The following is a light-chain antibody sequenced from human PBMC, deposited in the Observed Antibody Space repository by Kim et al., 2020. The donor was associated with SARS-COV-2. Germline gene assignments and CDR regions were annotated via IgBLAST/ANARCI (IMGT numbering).Light chain of an antibody. CDR3: QQYGSSPPIT. CDR2: GAS. V-gene: IGKV3-20*01. CDR1: QSVSSSY. J-gene: IGKJ5*01. Sequence: PGERATLSCRASQSVSSSYLAWYQQNPGQAPRLLIYGASSRATGIPDRFSGSGSGTDFTLTISRLEPEDFAVYYCQQYGSSPPITFGQGTRLEIK.